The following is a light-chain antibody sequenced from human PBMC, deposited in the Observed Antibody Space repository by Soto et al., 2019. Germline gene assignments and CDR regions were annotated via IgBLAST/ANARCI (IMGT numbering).Light chain of an antibody. J-gene: IGLJ2*01. CDR3: SSYLSTGAVG. CDR1: SSDVGGYNF. CDR2: EVS. V-gene: IGLV2-14*01. Sequence: QSVLTQPASVSGSPGQLITVSCTGTSSDVGGYNFVSWYQQHPGKAPKLLIYEVSNRPSGVSNRFSGSKSGNTASLAISGLQAEDEADYYCSSYLSTGAVGFGGGTKLTVL.